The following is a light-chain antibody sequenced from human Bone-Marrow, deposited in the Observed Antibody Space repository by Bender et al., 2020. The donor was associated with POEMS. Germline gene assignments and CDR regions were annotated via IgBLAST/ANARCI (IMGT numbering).Light chain of an antibody. CDR3: TSFTSNNIPVV. Sequence: QSALTQPASVSGSPGQSITISCTGTSSDVGSYNLVSWYQQHPGKAPKLMIYDVSDRPSGVSNRFSGSKSGTTASLTISGLQAEDEADYYCTSFTSNNIPVVFGGGTKLTVL. J-gene: IGLJ2*01. CDR2: DVS. CDR1: SSDVGSYNL. V-gene: IGLV2-14*02.